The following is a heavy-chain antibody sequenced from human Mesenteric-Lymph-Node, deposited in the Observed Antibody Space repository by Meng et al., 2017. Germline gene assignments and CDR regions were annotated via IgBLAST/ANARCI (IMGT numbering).Heavy chain of an antibody. J-gene: IGHJ4*02. CDR1: GYTFTSYD. CDR2: MNPNSGGT. V-gene: IGHV1-8*01. CDR3: ARGRSPLPAC. D-gene: IGHD2-2*01. Sequence: QVQLVQSGAEVKKPGASVKVSCKASGYTFTSYDINWVRQATGQGLEWMGWMNPNSGGTNYAQKFQGRVTITADKSTSTAYMELSSLRSEDTAVYYCARGRSPLPACWGQGTLVTVSS.